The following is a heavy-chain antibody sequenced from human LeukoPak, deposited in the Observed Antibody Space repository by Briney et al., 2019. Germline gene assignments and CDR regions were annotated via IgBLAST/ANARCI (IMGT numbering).Heavy chain of an antibody. Sequence: KPSETLSLTCAVSGGSISSSNWWSWVRQPPGKGLEWIGEIYHSGSTYYNPSLKSRVTISVDTSKSLFSLKLTSVTAADTAVYFCAYSGNYYSFDYWGQGILVTVSS. CDR1: GGSISSSNW. D-gene: IGHD1-26*01. J-gene: IGHJ4*02. V-gene: IGHV4-4*02. CDR2: IYHSGST. CDR3: AYSGNYYSFDY.